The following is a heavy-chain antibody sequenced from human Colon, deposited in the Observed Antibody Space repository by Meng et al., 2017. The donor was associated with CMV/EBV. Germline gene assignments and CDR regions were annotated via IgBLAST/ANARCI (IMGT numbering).Heavy chain of an antibody. V-gene: IGHV1-2*02. Sequence: ASVKVSCKASGYTFTGHYIHWVRQAPGQGLEWMGWINPNSAVTNYAQKFQARVTLTTDTSISTAYMELSSLRSDDTAVYYCARGHDYGANSFGFDTWGQGTLVTVSS. CDR3: ARGHDYGANSFGFDT. CDR1: GYTFTGHY. J-gene: IGHJ3*02. CDR2: INPNSAVT. D-gene: IGHD4-23*01.